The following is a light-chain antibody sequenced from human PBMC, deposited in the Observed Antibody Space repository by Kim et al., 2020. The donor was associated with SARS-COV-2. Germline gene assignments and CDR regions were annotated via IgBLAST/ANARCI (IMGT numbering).Light chain of an antibody. CDR1: SNDVGGYDF. CDR2: EVF. Sequence: QSALTQPPSASGSPGQSVPISCTGTSNDVGGYDFVSWYQQHPGEAPKLIIYEVFKRPSGVPDRFSGSKSGNTASLTVSGLQAEDEADYYCTSYAASNLMVFGGVTQLTVL. CDR3: TSYAASNLMV. J-gene: IGLJ2*01. V-gene: IGLV2-8*01.